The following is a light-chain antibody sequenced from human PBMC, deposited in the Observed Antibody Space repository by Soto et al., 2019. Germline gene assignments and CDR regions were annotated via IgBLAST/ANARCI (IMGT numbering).Light chain of an antibody. V-gene: IGKV3-20*01. J-gene: IGKJ4*01. CDR1: QSVSSSY. CDR3: QQYGSSPLT. Sequence: EIVLTQSPGTLSLSPGEKATLSCRASQSVSSSYLAWYQQKPGQAPRLLIYGASSGATGIPDRFSGSGSGTDFTLTISRLEPEDFAVYYCQQYGSSPLTFGGGTKVEIK. CDR2: GAS.